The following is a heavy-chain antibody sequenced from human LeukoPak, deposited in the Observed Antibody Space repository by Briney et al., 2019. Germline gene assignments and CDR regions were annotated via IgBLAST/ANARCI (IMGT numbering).Heavy chain of an antibody. V-gene: IGHV1-2*02. CDR2: INPNSGGT. D-gene: IGHD6-13*01. CDR1: GYTFTGYY. CDR3: ARAYPLIIAAAPNWFDP. J-gene: IGHJ5*02. Sequence: ASVKVSCKASGYTFTGYYMHWVRQAPGQGLEWMGWINPNSGGTNCAQKFQGRVTMTRDTSISTAYMELSRLRSDDTAVYYCARAYPLIIAAAPNWFDPWGQGTLVTVSS.